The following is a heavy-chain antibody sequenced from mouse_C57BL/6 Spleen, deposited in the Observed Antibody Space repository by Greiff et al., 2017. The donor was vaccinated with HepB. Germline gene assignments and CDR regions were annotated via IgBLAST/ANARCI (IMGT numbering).Heavy chain of an antibody. Sequence: EVHLVESGGGLVQPGGSLSLSCAASGFTFTDYYMSWVRQPPGKALEWLGFIRNKANGYTTEYSASVKGRFTISRDNSQNILYLQINALRAEDSATYYCARYGDYDPYYFDYWGQGTTLTVSS. CDR3: ARYGDYDPYYFDY. CDR2: IRNKANGYTT. D-gene: IGHD2-4*01. CDR1: GFTFTDYY. J-gene: IGHJ2*01. V-gene: IGHV7-3*01.